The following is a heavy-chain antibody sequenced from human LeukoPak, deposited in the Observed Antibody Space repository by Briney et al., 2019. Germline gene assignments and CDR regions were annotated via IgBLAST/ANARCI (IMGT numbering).Heavy chain of an antibody. D-gene: IGHD3/OR15-3a*01. Sequence: SETLSLTCTVSGGSISSCYWSWIRQPPGKGLEWIGSIYYSGDTYYNPSLKSRVTISVDTSKNQFSLKLNFVTAADTAVYYCARVGSGYDFFDYWGQGTLVTVSS. V-gene: IGHV4-59*12. J-gene: IGHJ4*02. CDR2: IYYSGDT. CDR1: GGSISSCY. CDR3: ARVGSGYDFFDY.